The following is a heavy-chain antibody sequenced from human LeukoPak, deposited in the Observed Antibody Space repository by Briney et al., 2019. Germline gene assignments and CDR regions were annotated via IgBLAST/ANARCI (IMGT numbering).Heavy chain of an antibody. CDR3: AKRGGYYMDV. J-gene: IGHJ6*03. V-gene: IGHV3-23*01. CDR1: GFTFSNYA. D-gene: IGHD3-16*01. Sequence: PGGSLRLSCAASGFTFSNYAMSWVRQAPGKGLEWVSAISGSGGSTYYADSVKGRFTISRDNSKNTLYLQMNSQRAEDTAVYYCAKRGGYYMDVWGKGTTVTVSS. CDR2: ISGSGGST.